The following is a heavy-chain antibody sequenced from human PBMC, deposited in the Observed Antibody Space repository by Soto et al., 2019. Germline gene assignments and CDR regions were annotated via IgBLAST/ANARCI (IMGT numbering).Heavy chain of an antibody. CDR1: GGSFSGYY. D-gene: IGHD6-19*01. V-gene: IGHV4-34*01. CDR2: INHSGST. CDR3: ARGGVVAVAGTGASYYFDY. Sequence: SETLSLTCAVYGGSFSGYYWSWIRQPPGKGLEWIGEINHSGSTNYNPSLKSRVTISVDTSKNQFSLKLSSVTAADTAVYYCARGGVVAVAGTGASYYFDYWSQGTLVTVSS. J-gene: IGHJ4*02.